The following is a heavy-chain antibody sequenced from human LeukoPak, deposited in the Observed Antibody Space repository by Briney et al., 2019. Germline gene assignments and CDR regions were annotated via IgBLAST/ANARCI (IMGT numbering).Heavy chain of an antibody. CDR3: AKVILRYYDFSSGYDY. V-gene: IGHV3-23*01. D-gene: IGHD3-3*01. CDR1: GSTFSTYA. Sequence: GGSLRLSCAVSGSTFSTYAMSWVRQAPGKGLEWVSGISVSGASTYYADSVKGRFTISRDNSKNTLYLQMNSLRAEDTAVYYCAKVILRYYDFSSGYDYWGPGTLVTVSS. CDR2: ISVSGAST. J-gene: IGHJ4*02.